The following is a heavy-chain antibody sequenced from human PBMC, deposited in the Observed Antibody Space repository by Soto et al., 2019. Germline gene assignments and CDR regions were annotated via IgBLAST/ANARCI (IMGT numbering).Heavy chain of an antibody. D-gene: IGHD4-4*01. V-gene: IGHV4-61*01. CDR1: GGSVDRSSYF. J-gene: IGHJ5*02. CDR3: ARDTVTLRAWFDP. Sequence: QVQLQESGPGLVKPSETLSLTCNVSGGSVDRSSYFWSWIRQPPGKGLEWIGFIYYNGATKYNPSLKSRVTISLDMSKNQFSLKLTSVTAADTAIYYCARDTVTLRAWFDPWGQGTLVTVSS. CDR2: IYYNGAT.